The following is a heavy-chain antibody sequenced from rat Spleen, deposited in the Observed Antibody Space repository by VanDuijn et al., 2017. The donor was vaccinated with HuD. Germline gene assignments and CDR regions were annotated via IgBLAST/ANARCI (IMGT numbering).Heavy chain of an antibody. V-gene: IGHV5-25*01. CDR3: ARLTTAFDY. Sequence: EVQLVESGGGLVQPGRSMKLSCAASGFTFSNYDMAWVRQAPTTGLEWVATISYGDSYGHSGTYYRDSVKGRFTISRDNAKSTLYLQMDSLRSGDTATYYCARLTTAFDYWGQGVMVTVSS. D-gene: IGHD1-10*01. J-gene: IGHJ2*01. CDR2: ISYGDSYGHSGT. CDR1: GFTFSNYD.